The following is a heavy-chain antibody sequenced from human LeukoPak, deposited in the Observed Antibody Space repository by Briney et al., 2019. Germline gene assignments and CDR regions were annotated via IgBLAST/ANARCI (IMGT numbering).Heavy chain of an antibody. Sequence: ASVKVSSKVSGYNLIELSMHWVRQTPSKGLEWMGGFDPEDGETIDAQKFQGRVTMNEDTSTDTAYMELSSLRSEDRAVYYCATAPGNAKGRLGPLDYWGQGTLVTVSS. CDR2: FDPEDGET. CDR1: GYNLIELS. J-gene: IGHJ4*02. D-gene: IGHD2-8*01. V-gene: IGHV1-24*01. CDR3: ATAPGNAKGRLGPLDY.